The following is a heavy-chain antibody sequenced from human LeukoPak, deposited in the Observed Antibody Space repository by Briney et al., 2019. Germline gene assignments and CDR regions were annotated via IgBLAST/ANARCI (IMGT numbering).Heavy chain of an antibody. J-gene: IGHJ6*03. Sequence: GGSLRLSCAASGFTFSSYAMHWVRQAPGKGLEWVAVISYDGSNKYYADSVKGRFTISRDNSKNTLYLQMNSLRAEDTAVYYCARSGSYYDILTGSGGYYYYYMDVWGKGTTVTVSS. CDR1: GFTFSSYA. CDR3: ARSGSYYDILTGSGGYYYYYMDV. D-gene: IGHD3-9*01. V-gene: IGHV3-30-3*01. CDR2: ISYDGSNK.